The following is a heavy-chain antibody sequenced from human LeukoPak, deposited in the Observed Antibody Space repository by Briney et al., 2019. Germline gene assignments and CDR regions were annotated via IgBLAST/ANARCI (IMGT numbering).Heavy chain of an antibody. V-gene: IGHV3-30*02. CDR1: GSTFSSNG. Sequence: GGSLRLSCAASGSTFSSNGMYWVRQAPGKGLEWVAFISYDGRNTYYADSVKGRFTISRDTSKNTLYLQMINLRAEDTAVYYCAKESSASYYFDYWGQGTLVTVSS. CDR3: AKESSASYYFDY. CDR2: ISYDGRNT. J-gene: IGHJ4*02. D-gene: IGHD3-10*01.